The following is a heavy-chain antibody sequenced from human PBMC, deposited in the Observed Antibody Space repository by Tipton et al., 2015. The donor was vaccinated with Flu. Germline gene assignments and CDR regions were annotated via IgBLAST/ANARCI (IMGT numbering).Heavy chain of an antibody. CDR1: GDSISSDFY. CDR3: ARRDYSNYVSEPKNCFDS. V-gene: IGHV4-38-2*01. Sequence: TLSLTCAVSGDSISSDFYWAWIRQFPGKGLEWIGTVSRTGSTIYNPSLKSRVTISVDTSKNQFSLKLTSVTASDTAVYFCARRDYSNYVSEPKNCFDSWGQGNLVNVSS. D-gene: IGHD4-11*01. CDR2: VSRTGST. J-gene: IGHJ5*01.